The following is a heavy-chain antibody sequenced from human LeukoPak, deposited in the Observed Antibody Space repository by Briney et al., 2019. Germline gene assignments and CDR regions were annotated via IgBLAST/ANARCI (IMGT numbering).Heavy chain of an antibody. V-gene: IGHV3-49*04. D-gene: IGHD6-19*01. Sequence: GGSLRLSCAASGFTVSSNYMSWVRQAPGKGLEWVGFIRSKAYGGTTEYAASVKGRFTISRDDSKSIAYLQMNSLKTEDTAVYYCTRVRLAVAGDYWGQGTLVTVSS. J-gene: IGHJ4*02. CDR3: TRVRLAVAGDY. CDR1: GFTVSSNY. CDR2: IRSKAYGGTT.